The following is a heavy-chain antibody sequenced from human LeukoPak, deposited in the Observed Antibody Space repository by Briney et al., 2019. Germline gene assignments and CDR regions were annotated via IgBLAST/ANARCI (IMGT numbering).Heavy chain of an antibody. CDR2: IYTSGST. CDR1: GGSISSGSYY. V-gene: IGHV4-61*02. D-gene: IGHD4-17*01. CDR3: ARSTTVTPPNY. Sequence: SETLSLTCTVSGGSISSGSYYWSWIRQPAGKGLEWIGRIYTSGSTNYNPSLKSRVTISVDTSKNQFSLKLSSVTAADTAVYYCARSTTVTPPNYWGQGTLVTVSS. J-gene: IGHJ4*02.